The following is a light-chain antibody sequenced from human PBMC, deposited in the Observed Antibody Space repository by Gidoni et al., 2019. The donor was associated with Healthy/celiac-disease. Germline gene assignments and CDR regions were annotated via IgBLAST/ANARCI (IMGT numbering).Light chain of an antibody. CDR1: SSNIGNNY. CDR3: GTWDSSLSAVV. J-gene: IGLJ2*01. Sequence: QSVLTQPHSVSAAPGQKVTITCPGSSSNIGNNYVSWYQQLPGPAPKLLIYDTNKRPSGIPDRFSGSKSGTSATLGITGLQTGDEADYYCGTWDSSLSAVVFGGGTKLTVL. V-gene: IGLV1-51*01. CDR2: DTN.